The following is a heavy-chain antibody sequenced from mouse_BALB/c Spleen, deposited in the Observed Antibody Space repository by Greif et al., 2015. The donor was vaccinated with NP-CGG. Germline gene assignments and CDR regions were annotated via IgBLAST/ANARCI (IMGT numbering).Heavy chain of an antibody. D-gene: IGHD2-1*01. CDR3: ARGDGNYFSWFAY. Sequence: DPVKPGASVKLSCKASGYTFTSYWINWIKQRPGQGLEWIGRIAPGSGSTYYNEMFKGKATLTVDTSSSTAYIQLSSLSSEDSAVYFCARGDGNYFSWFAYWGQGTLVTVSA. V-gene: IGHV1S41*01. CDR1: GYTFTSYW. J-gene: IGHJ3*01. CDR2: IAPGSGST.